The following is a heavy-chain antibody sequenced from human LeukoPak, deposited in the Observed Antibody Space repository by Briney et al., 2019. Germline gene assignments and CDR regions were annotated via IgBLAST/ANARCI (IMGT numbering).Heavy chain of an antibody. Sequence: SQTLSLTCTVSGGSISSGGYYWSWIRQHPGKGPEWIGTIYFSGSTYYNPSLKSRLTISIDTSKNQFSLKLSSVTDADTAVYYCARGSLRLFDYWGQGTLVTVSS. CDR2: IYFSGST. D-gene: IGHD5/OR15-5a*01. CDR1: GGSISSGGYY. V-gene: IGHV4-31*03. CDR3: ARGSLRLFDY. J-gene: IGHJ4*02.